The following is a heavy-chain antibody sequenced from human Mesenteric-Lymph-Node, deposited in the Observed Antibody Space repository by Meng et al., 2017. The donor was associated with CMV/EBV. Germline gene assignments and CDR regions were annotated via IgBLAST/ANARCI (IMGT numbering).Heavy chain of an antibody. V-gene: IGHV3-23*01. CDR3: AKGVKWGEAFDF. J-gene: IGHJ4*03. CDR1: GFTFSSYA. Sequence: GESLKIPCAASGFTFSSYAMGWVRQAPGKGLEWVSGISGSGGSTYYTDSVKGRFTISRDNSKNTLYLQMNSLRAEDTAVYYCAKGVKWGEAFDFWGQGTMVTVSS. CDR2: ISGSGGST. D-gene: IGHD3-16*01.